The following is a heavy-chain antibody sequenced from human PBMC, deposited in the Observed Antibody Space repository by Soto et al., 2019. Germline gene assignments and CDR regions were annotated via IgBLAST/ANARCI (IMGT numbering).Heavy chain of an antibody. CDR2: INHSGST. Sequence: ASETLSLTCAVYGGSFSGYYWSWIRQPPGKGLEWIGEINHSGSTNYNPSLKSRVTISVDTSKNQFSLKLGSVTAADTAVYYCARGVVVVAATPPPFDYWGQGTLVTVSS. V-gene: IGHV4-34*01. CDR3: ARGVVVVAATPPPFDY. D-gene: IGHD2-15*01. CDR1: GGSFSGYY. J-gene: IGHJ4*02.